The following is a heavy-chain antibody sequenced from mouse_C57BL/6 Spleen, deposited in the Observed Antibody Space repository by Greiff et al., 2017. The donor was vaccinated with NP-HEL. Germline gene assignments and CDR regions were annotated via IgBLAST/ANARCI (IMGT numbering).Heavy chain of an antibody. J-gene: IGHJ3*01. V-gene: IGHV1-15*01. CDR3: TSGDYYGGFAY. CDR1: GYTFTDYE. D-gene: IGHD1-1*01. CDR2: IDPETGGT. Sequence: QVQLQQSGAELVRPGASVTLSCKASGYTFTDYEMHWVKQTPVHGLEWIGAIDPETGGTAYNQKFKGKAILTADKSSSTAYMELRSLTSEDSAVYYWTSGDYYGGFAYWGQGTLVTVSA.